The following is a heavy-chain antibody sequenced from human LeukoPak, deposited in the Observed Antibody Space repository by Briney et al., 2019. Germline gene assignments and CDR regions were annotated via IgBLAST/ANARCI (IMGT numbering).Heavy chain of an antibody. CDR2: ISGSGGST. V-gene: IGHV3-23*01. Sequence: GGSLRLSCAASGFTFSSYAMSWVRQAPGKGLEWASAISGSGGSTYYADSVKGRFTISGDNSKNTLYLQMNSLRAEDTALYYCAKSGIIQGYYFYYMDVWGKGTTVTISS. CDR1: GFTFSSYA. D-gene: IGHD5-18*01. CDR3: AKSGIIQGYYFYYMDV. J-gene: IGHJ6*03.